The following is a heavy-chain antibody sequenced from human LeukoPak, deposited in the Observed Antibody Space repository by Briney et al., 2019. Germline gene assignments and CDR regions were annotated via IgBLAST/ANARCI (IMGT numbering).Heavy chain of an antibody. D-gene: IGHD3-10*01. V-gene: IGHV4-34*01. J-gene: IGHJ4*01. CDR2: INHKGIA. CDR3: ARGRGYYCSGSYYRRPTCFVN. CDR1: GGSFSGYY. Sequence: PSETLSLTCAVYGGSFSGYYWSWIRQPPGKGLEWIGEINHKGIANYSPTIQSRVTKSVATPKTRFSLKRSSATGAHTAVYCCARGRGYYCSGSYYRRPTCFVNWG.